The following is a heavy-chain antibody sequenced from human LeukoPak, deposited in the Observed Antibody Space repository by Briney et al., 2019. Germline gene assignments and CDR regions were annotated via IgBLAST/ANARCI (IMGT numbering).Heavy chain of an antibody. CDR2: IYTSGST. Sequence: SETLSLTCTVSGGSISSYYWSWIRQPAGKGLEWIGRIYTSGSTNYNPSLKSRVTMSVDTSKNQFSLKLSSVTAADTAVYYCATGGSVIHDYYYMDVWGKGTTVTISS. V-gene: IGHV4-4*07. J-gene: IGHJ6*03. D-gene: IGHD2-21*01. CDR1: GGSISSYY. CDR3: ATGGSVIHDYYYMDV.